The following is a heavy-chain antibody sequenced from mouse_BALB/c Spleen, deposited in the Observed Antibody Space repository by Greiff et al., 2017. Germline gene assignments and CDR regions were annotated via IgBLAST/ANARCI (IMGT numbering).Heavy chain of an antibody. CDR2: ISYSGST. D-gene: IGHD1-1*01. CDR1: GDSITSGY. V-gene: IGHV3-8*02. Sequence: EVQLVESGPSLVKPSQTLSLTCSVTGDSITSGYWNWIRKFPGNKLEYMGYISYSGSTYYNPSLKSRISITRDTSKNQYYLQLNSVTTEDTATYYCARWGITTVPFAYWGQGTLVTVSA. CDR3: ARWGITTVPFAY. J-gene: IGHJ3*01.